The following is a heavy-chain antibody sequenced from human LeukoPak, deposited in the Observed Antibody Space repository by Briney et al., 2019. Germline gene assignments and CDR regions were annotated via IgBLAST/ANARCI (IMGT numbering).Heavy chain of an antibody. V-gene: IGHV5-51*01. CDR1: GYSFTSYW. D-gene: IGHD5-18*01. J-gene: IGHJ2*01. CDR2: IYPGDSDT. CDR3: ARPPAMVTGPPGWYFDL. Sequence: GESLKISCKGSGYSFTSYWIGWVRQMPGKGLEWMGIIYPGDSDTRYSPSFQGQVTTSADKSISTAYLQWSSLKASDTAMYYCARPPAMVTGPPGWYFDLWGRGTLVTVSS.